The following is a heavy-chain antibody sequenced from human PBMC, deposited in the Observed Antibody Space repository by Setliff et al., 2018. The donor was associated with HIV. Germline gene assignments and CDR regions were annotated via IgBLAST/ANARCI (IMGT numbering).Heavy chain of an antibody. CDR2: IIPIFGTA. Sequence: ASVKVSCKASGGTFSSYAISWVRQAPGQGLEWMGGIIPIFGTANYAQKFQGRVTITTDESASTAYMELSSLRSEDTAVYYCARGMAVAGDSPDYWGQGTLVTVSS. CDR3: ARGMAVAGDSPDY. V-gene: IGHV1-69*05. CDR1: GGTFSSYA. J-gene: IGHJ4*02. D-gene: IGHD2-15*01.